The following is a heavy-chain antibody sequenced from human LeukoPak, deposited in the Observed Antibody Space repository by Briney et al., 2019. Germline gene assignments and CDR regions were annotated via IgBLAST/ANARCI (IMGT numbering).Heavy chain of an antibody. V-gene: IGHV4-4*09. CDR2: IYTSGST. J-gene: IGHJ5*02. Sequence: SETLSLTCTVSGGSISSYYWSWIRQPPGKGLEWIGYIYTSGSTNYNPSLKSRVTISVDTSKNQFSLKLSSVTAADTAVYYCARRKWYYGPFAPWGQGILVTVSS. CDR1: GGSISSYY. CDR3: ARRKWYYGPFAP. D-gene: IGHD3-10*01.